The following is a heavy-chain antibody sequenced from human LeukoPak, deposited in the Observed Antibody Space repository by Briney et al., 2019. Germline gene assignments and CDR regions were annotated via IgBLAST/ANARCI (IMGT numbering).Heavy chain of an antibody. CDR2: IYYSGST. CDR3: ARDKMSYYYGMDV. Sequence: SETLPLTCTVSGGSISSYYWSWIRQHPGKGLEWIGYIYYSGSTYYNPSLKSRVTISVDTSKNQFSLKLSSVTAADTAVYYCARDKMSYYYGMDVWGQGTTVTVSS. D-gene: IGHD5-24*01. CDR1: GGSISSYY. J-gene: IGHJ6*02. V-gene: IGHV4-59*06.